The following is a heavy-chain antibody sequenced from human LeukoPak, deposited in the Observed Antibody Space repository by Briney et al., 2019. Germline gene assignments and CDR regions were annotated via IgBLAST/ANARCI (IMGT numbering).Heavy chain of an antibody. CDR3: AKPVSSSGWYLDNWFDP. CDR1: GFTFSSYA. J-gene: IGHJ5*02. D-gene: IGHD6-19*01. V-gene: IGHV3-23*01. Sequence: GGSLRLSCAASGFTFSSYAMSWVRQAPGKGLEWVSAISGSGGSTYYADSVKGRFTISRDNSKNTLYLQMNSLRAEDTAVYYCAKPVSSSGWYLDNWFDPWGQGTLVTVSS. CDR2: ISGSGGST.